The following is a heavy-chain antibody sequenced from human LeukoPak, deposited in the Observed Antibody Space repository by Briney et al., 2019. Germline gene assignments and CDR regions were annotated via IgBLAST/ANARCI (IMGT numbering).Heavy chain of an antibody. Sequence: SETLSLTCTVSGGSISSSSYYWGWIRQPPGKGLEWIGSIYYSGSTNYNPSLKSRVTISVDTSKNQFSLKLSSVTAADTAVYYCASAQRLRVFYLDYWGQGTLVTVSS. CDR2: IYYSGST. V-gene: IGHV4-39*07. J-gene: IGHJ4*02. CDR1: GGSISSSSYY. CDR3: ASAQRLRVFYLDY. D-gene: IGHD4-17*01.